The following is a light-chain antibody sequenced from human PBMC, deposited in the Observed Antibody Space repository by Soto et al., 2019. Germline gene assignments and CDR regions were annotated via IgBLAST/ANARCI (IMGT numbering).Light chain of an antibody. CDR3: AGWSDSLNCYVV. J-gene: IGLJ2*01. Sequence: QSVLTQPPSASGTPGQRVTISCSGSSSNIGSNTVNWYQQLPGTAHKLLIYSNNQPPPHVPDRVSCSNSGTSASLAISGFQSEDEDDYYCAGWSDSLNCYVVFGGGTKLTVL. CDR1: SSNIGSNT. V-gene: IGLV1-44*01. CDR2: SNN.